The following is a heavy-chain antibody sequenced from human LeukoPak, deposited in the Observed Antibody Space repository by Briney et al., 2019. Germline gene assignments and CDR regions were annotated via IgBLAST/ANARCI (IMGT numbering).Heavy chain of an antibody. CDR2: IRYDGSNK. J-gene: IGHJ4*02. CDR1: GFTFSSYG. CDR3: AKTPPSRIQLWLLGY. V-gene: IGHV3-30*02. D-gene: IGHD5-18*01. Sequence: GGSLRLSCAASGFTFSSYGMHWVRQAPGKGLGWVAFIRYDGSNKYYADSVKGRFTISRDNSKNTLYLQMNSLRAEDTAVYYCAKTPPSRIQLWLLGYWGQGTLVTVSS.